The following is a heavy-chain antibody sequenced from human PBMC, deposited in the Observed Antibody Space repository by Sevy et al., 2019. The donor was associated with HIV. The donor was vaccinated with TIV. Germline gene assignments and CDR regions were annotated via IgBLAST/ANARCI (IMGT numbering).Heavy chain of an antibody. V-gene: IGHV3-74*01. CDR2: INGDGNSP. CDR1: GFTFSKYW. Sequence: GGSLRVSCEVSGFTFSKYWMHWVRQAPGKGLVWVSRINGDGNSPIYADSVQGRFTISRDNAKNTLFLQMNSLRAEDTGIYYCAREGVDFWSGPVDYYYGMDVWGQGTTVTVSS. CDR3: AREGVDFWSGPVDYYYGMDV. D-gene: IGHD3-3*01. J-gene: IGHJ6*02.